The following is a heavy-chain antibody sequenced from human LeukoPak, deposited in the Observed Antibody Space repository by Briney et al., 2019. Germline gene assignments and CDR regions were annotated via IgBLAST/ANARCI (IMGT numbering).Heavy chain of an antibody. V-gene: IGHV3-21*01. CDR3: ARVRANWYEHY. CDR2: ITTTFCT. CDR1: GFTFSSYS. Sequence: GGSLRLSCAASGFTFSSYSFNWVRQVPGKGLEWVSSITTTFCTYYTDSVKGRFTISRDNAKNSLYLQMISLRAEDTAVYYCARVRANWYEHYWGQGTLVTVSS. J-gene: IGHJ4*02. D-gene: IGHD6-13*01.